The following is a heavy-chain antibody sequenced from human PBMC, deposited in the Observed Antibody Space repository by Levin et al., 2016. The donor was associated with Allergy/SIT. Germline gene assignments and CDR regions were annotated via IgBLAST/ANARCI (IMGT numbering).Heavy chain of an antibody. V-gene: IGHV3-21*01. CDR1: GFTFSSYS. D-gene: IGHD2-21*02. CDR3: ARDPTYCGGDCYSRWYFDL. CDR2: ISSSSSYI. J-gene: IGHJ2*01. Sequence: GGSLRLSCAASGFTFSSYSMNWVRQAPGKGLEWVSSISSSSSYIYYADSVKGRFTISRDNAKNSLYLQMNSLRAEDTAVYYCARDPTYCGGDCYSRWYFDLWGRGTLVTVSS.